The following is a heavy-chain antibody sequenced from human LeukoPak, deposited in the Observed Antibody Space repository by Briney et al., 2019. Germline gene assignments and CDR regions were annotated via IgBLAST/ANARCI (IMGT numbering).Heavy chain of an antibody. V-gene: IGHV3-11*04. J-gene: IGHJ4*02. CDR3: ARDTAMVTSDY. D-gene: IGHD5-18*01. CDR1: GFTFSDYY. CDR2: ISSSGSTI. Sequence: GGSLRLSCAASGFTFSDYYMSWIRQAPGKGLEWVSYISSSGSTILYADSVKGRFTISRDNAKNSLYLQMNSLRAEDTAVYYCARDTAMVTSDYWGQGTLVTVSS.